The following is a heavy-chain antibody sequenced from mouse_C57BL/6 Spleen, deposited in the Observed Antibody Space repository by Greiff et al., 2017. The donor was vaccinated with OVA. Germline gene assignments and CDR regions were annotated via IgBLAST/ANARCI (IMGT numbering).Heavy chain of an antibody. V-gene: IGHV1-22*01. J-gene: IGHJ2*01. CDR2: INPNNGGT. CDR1: GYTFTDYN. D-gene: IGHD2-4*01. CDR3: ARKGGMITTRYYFDY. Sequence: VQLKESGPELVKPGASVKMSCKASGYTFTDYNMHWVKQSHGTSLEWIGYINPNNGGTSYNQKFKGKATLTVNKSSSTAYMELRSLTSEDSAVYYCARKGGMITTRYYFDYWGQGTTLTVSS.